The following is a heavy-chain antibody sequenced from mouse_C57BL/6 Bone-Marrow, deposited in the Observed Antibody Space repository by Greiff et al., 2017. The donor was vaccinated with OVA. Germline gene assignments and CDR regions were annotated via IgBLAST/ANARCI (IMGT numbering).Heavy chain of an antibody. Sequence: EVKLMESGPSLVRPSQTLPLTCTVTGFSINSDCYWIWIRQFPGNKLEYIGYTFYSGITYYNPSLESRTYITRDTSKNQFSLKLSSVTTEDTATYYCAREGYYSSYYAMDYWGQGTSVTVSS. CDR1: GFSINSDCY. V-gene: IGHV3-3*01. J-gene: IGHJ4*01. CDR2: TFYSGIT. CDR3: AREGYYSSYYAMDY. D-gene: IGHD1-1*01.